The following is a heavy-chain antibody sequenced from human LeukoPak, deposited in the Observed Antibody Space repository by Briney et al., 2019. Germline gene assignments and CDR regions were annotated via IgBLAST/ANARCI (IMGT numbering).Heavy chain of an antibody. CDR2: INPNSGGT. V-gene: IGHV1-2*02. Sequence: VASVKVSCKASGYTFTDYYILWVRQAPGQGLEWMGWINPNSGGTNYAQKFQGRVTMTRDTSISTAYMELSRLSSDDTAVYYCARPLQRGYTLPSEYWGQGTLVTVSS. D-gene: IGHD5-18*01. J-gene: IGHJ4*02. CDR3: ARPLQRGYTLPSEY. CDR1: GYTFTDYY.